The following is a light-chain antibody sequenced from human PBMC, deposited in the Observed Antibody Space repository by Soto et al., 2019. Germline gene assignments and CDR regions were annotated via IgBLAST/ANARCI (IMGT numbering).Light chain of an antibody. V-gene: IGKV1-39*01. CDR2: IAS. CDR3: QQCFSLPQT. CDR1: QNINNY. J-gene: IGKJ1*01. Sequence: DFQRPQSPSSLSASEGDRVTITCRASQNINNYLNWYQQKPGKAPKPLIYIASTLHSGVPSRFSGSGSETDFTLTISSLQPEDLATYYCQQCFSLPQTFGQGTKVDI.